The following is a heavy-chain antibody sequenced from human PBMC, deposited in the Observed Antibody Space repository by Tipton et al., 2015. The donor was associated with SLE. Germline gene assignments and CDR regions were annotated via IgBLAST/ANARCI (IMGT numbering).Heavy chain of an antibody. CDR2: IYTSGTT. CDR3: ARGLGDQWTNWFDP. D-gene: IGHD2-8*01. J-gene: IGHJ5*02. V-gene: IGHV4-61*05. CDR1: GGSLSGFLSNNY. Sequence: TLSLTCTVSGGSLSGFLSNNYWSWIRQSPGKGLDWIGYIYTSGTTNYNPSLKSRVTMSVDMSKNQFSLKLSSVTAADTAVYYCARGLGDQWTNWFDPWGQGALVTVSS.